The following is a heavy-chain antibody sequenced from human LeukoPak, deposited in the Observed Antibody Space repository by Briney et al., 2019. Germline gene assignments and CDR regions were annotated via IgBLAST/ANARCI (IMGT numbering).Heavy chain of an antibody. J-gene: IGHJ4*02. CDR2: IYHSGST. CDR3: ARSTTTVNYFDY. Sequence: SETLSLTCTVSGGSISSSSYYWGWIRQPPGKGLEWIGEIYHSGSTNYNPSLKSRVTISVDKSKNQFSLKLTSVTAADTAVYYCARSTTTVNYFDYWGQGTLVTVSS. D-gene: IGHD1-1*01. V-gene: IGHV4-39*07. CDR1: GGSISSSSYY.